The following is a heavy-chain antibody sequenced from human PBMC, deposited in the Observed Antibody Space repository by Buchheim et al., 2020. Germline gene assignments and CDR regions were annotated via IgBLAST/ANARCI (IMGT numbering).Heavy chain of an antibody. D-gene: IGHD3-10*01. V-gene: IGHV3-23*01. CDR2: ISGSGAGT. Sequence: EVQLLESGGGLVQPGGSPRLSCAASGFTFSSYPMSWVRQAPGKGLEWVSAISGSGAGTSYADSVKGRFTMSRDNSKNTVYLQMDSLRVEDTAVYYCARGCTSGNSNNGPTDYWGQGTL. CDR1: GFTFSSYP. CDR3: ARGCTSGNSNNGPTDY. J-gene: IGHJ4*02.